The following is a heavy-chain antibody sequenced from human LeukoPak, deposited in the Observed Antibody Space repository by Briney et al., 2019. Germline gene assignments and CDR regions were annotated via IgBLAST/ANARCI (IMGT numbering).Heavy chain of an antibody. D-gene: IGHD3-22*01. Sequence: ASVKVSCKASGYTFTGYFVHWVRQAPGQGLEWMGWINPDNGGTNYAQKFQGRVTMTRDTSISTAYMELSRLRSDDTAVYYCARRMYYYDSSGYVDPYYYYMDVWGKGTTVTVSS. V-gene: IGHV1-2*02. CDR1: GYTFTGYF. CDR2: INPDNGGT. J-gene: IGHJ6*03. CDR3: ARRMYYYDSSGYVDPYYYYMDV.